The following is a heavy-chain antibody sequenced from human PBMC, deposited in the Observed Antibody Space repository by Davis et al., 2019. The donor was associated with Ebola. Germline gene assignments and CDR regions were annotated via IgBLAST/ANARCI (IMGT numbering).Heavy chain of an antibody. CDR2: IIPIFGTA. D-gene: IGHD4-11*01. Sequence: SVKVSCKASGYTFTSYGISWVRQAPGQGLEWMGGIIPIFGTANYAQKFQGRVTITADESTSTAYMELSSLRSEDTAVYYCARDRGVTTRFWFDPWGQGTLVTVSS. CDR3: ARDRGVTTRFWFDP. J-gene: IGHJ5*02. CDR1: GYTFTSYG. V-gene: IGHV1-69*13.